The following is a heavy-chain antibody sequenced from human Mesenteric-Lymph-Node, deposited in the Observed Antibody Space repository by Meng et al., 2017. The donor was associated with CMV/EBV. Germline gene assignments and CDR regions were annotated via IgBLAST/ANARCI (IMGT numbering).Heavy chain of an antibody. CDR1: GYPFNNYG. D-gene: IGHD1-26*01. J-gene: IGHJ4*02. Sequence: CKASGYPFNNYGINWVRQAHGQGLEWMGWISVYYGHTNYTQNLKGRVTMTTDTLTNMAYMELRSLRSDDTAVYYCARDRSGRHFDYWGQGTLVTVSS. CDR2: ISVYYGHT. CDR3: ARDRSGRHFDY. V-gene: IGHV1-18*04.